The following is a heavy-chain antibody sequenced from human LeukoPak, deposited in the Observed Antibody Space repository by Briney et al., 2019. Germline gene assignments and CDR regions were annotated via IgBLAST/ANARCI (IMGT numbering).Heavy chain of an antibody. Sequence: GESLKISCKGSGYSFTSYWIGWVRQMPGKGLEWMGIIYPGDSDTRYSPSFQGQVTISADKSISTAYLQWSSLKASDTAMYDCASDYGSGSYPLSGGLRYWGQGTLVTVSS. V-gene: IGHV5-51*01. CDR1: GYSFTSYW. CDR3: ASDYGSGSYPLSGGLRY. CDR2: IYPGDSDT. D-gene: IGHD3-10*01. J-gene: IGHJ4*02.